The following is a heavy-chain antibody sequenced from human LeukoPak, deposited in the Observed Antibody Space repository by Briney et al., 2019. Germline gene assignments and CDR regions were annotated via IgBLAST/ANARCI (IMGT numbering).Heavy chain of an antibody. D-gene: IGHD6-13*01. J-gene: IGHJ4*02. CDR3: ARDRYSSMWSVFEY. Sequence: PGGSLRLSCAASGFTFSSFAMHWVRQSPGKGLEWVAVIWYDGRTKFYADSVKGRFTISRDNSRNSLYLQVNSLRAEDTAVYYCARDRYSSMWSVFEYWGQGALVTVSS. V-gene: IGHV3-33*01. CDR1: GFTFSSFA. CDR2: IWYDGRTK.